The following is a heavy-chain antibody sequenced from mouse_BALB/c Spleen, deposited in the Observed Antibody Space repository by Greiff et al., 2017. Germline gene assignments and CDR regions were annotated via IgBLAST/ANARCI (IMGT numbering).Heavy chain of an antibody. V-gene: IGHV1-80*01. Sequence: QVQLKQSGAELVRPGSSVKISCKASGYAFSSYWMNWVKQRPGQGLEWIGQIYPGDGDTNYNGKFKGKATLTADKSSSTAYMQLSSLTSEDSAVYFCARGGGYGNYGWYFDVWGAGTTVTVSS. CDR1: GYAFSSYW. CDR2: IYPGDGDT. CDR3: ARGGGYGNYGWYFDV. J-gene: IGHJ1*01. D-gene: IGHD2-10*02.